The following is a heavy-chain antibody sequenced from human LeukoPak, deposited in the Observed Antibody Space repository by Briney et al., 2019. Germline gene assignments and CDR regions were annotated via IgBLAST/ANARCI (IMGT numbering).Heavy chain of an antibody. CDR3: AKKTPGTHPFDC. CDR2: SGTDGDT. V-gene: IGHV3-23*01. D-gene: IGHD6-13*01. CDR1: GFTFSSSA. J-gene: IGHJ4*02. Sequence: GGSLRLSCAASGFTFSSSAMNWVRQAPGKGLEWVSASGTDGDTYYAASVKGRFTISRDNSKSTLYLQMTSLRAEDTAVYYCAKKTPGTHPFDCWGQGTLVTVSP.